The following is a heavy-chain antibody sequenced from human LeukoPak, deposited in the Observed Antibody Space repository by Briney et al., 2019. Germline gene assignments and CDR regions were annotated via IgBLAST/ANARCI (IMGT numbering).Heavy chain of an antibody. V-gene: IGHV3-23*01. J-gene: IGHJ4*02. CDR1: GFTFSSYG. Sequence: PGGSLRLSCAASGFTFSSYGMTWVRQAPGKGLGWVSAISGSGGSTYNADSVKGRFTISRDNSKNTLYLQVNSLRAEDTAVYYCARERPDSRNLDSWDRGALVTVSS. CDR3: ARERPDSRNLDS. D-gene: IGHD1-14*01. CDR2: ISGSGGST.